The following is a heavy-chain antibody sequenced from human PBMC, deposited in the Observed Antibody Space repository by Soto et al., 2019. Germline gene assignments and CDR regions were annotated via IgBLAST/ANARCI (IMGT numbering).Heavy chain of an antibody. Sequence: GSLRLSCAASGFTFSNAWMSWVRQAPGKGLEWVGRIKSKTDGGTTDYAAPVKGRFTISRDDSKNTLYLQMNSLKTEDTAVYYCTNALHLGELSFPMSAAAFDIWGQGTMVTVSS. J-gene: IGHJ3*02. CDR1: GFTFSNAW. CDR2: IKSKTDGGTT. CDR3: TNALHLGELSFPMSAAAFDI. D-gene: IGHD3-16*02. V-gene: IGHV3-15*01.